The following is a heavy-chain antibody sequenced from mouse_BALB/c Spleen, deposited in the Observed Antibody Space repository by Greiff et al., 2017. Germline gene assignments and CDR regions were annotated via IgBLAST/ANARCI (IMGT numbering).Heavy chain of an antibody. D-gene: IGHD2-3*01. J-gene: IGHJ2*01. V-gene: IGHV5-17*02. CDR3: ARLRDGYFDY. CDR2: ISSGSSTI. CDR1: GFTFSSFG. Sequence: EVQLVESGGGLVQPGGSRKLSCAASGFTFSSFGMHWVRQAPEKGLEWVAYISSGSSTIYYADTVKGRFTISRDNPKNTLFLQMTSLRSEDTAMYYCARLRDGYFDYWGQGTTRTVSS.